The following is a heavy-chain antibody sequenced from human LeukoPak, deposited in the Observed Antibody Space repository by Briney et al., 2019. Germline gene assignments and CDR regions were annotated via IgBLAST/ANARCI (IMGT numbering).Heavy chain of an antibody. Sequence: SGTLSLTCGVSGGSIGTYYWSWIRQPPGKGLEWIAFIHKNGNTNYNPSLRSRVAMSLDTSNNRLPLNLNSVTAADTATYFCARHGQRLALDVWGRGTMVIVSS. CDR1: GGSIGTYY. D-gene: IGHD3-16*01. V-gene: IGHV4-59*08. CDR3: ARHGQRLALDV. J-gene: IGHJ3*01. CDR2: IHKNGNT.